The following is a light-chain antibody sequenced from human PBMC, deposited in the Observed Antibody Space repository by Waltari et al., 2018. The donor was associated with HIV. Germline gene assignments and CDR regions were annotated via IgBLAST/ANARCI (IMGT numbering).Light chain of an antibody. J-gene: IGLJ1*01. CDR2: EVN. CDR1: SSDLGLYNL. CDR3: CSYAGDSNYV. Sequence: QSALTQPASVSGSLGQSIRISRNVISSDLGLYNLVPWYQVSPGKAPKLIIHEVNKRPSGVSDRFSGSKSGKTASLTISGLQTEDEADYYCCSYAGDSNYVFGTGTKVTVL. V-gene: IGLV2-23*02.